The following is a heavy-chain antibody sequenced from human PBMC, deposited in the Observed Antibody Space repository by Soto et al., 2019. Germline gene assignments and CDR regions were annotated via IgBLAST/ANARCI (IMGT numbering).Heavy chain of an antibody. CDR2: INHSGST. V-gene: IGHV4-34*01. Sequence: KPSETLSLTCAVYGGSFSGYYWSWIRQPPGKGLEWIGEINHSGSTNYNPSLKSRVTISVDTSKNQFSLKLSSVTAADTAVYYCARQVLRYFDWLSSADGMDVWGQGTTVTVSS. CDR1: GGSFSGYY. D-gene: IGHD3-9*01. J-gene: IGHJ6*02. CDR3: ARQVLRYFDWLSSADGMDV.